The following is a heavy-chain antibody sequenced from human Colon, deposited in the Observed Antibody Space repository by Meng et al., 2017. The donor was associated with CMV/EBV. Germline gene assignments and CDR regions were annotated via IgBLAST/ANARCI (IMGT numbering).Heavy chain of an antibody. CDR3: ARSNVLRFLEWLLIDY. V-gene: IGHV3-48*03. CDR1: GFTFSSYE. J-gene: IGHJ4*02. D-gene: IGHD3-3*01. CDR2: IDTSNNE. Sequence: SWAASGFTFSSYEMNWVRQAPGKGLEWVSHIDTSNNEYYADSVKGRFAISRDNAKNSVYLQMNSLRAEDTAVYYCARSNVLRFLEWLLIDYWGQGTLVTVSS.